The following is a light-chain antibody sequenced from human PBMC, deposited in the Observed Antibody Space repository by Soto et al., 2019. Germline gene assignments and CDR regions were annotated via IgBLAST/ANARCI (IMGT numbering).Light chain of an antibody. CDR1: QTVKNN. V-gene: IGKV1-39*01. J-gene: IGKJ1*01. CDR2: GSS. CDR3: QQTYRHPRP. Sequence: DIQMTQSPSSVSASVGDSVSFACQSSQTVKNNVNWYQHKRGKAPKLLISGSSNLQNGVPPRFSGSGTGTDFTLTINSLQPEDAATYYCQQTYRHPRPFGQGTRVDIK.